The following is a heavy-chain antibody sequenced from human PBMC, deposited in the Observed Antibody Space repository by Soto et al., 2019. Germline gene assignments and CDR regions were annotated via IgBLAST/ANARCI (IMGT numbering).Heavy chain of an antibody. CDR2: ISTSTGNT. V-gene: IGHV1-18*04. J-gene: IGHJ4*02. CDR3: ARSPRVIIAAKVTLDY. Sequence: GASVKVSCKASGYTFTTFGITWVRQAPGQGLEWMGWISTSTGNTNYAQKLQGRVTLTKETSTRTAYMELRNLTSDDTAVYYCARSPRVIIAAKVTLDYWGQGTLVTVSS. D-gene: IGHD2-15*01. CDR1: GYTFTTFG.